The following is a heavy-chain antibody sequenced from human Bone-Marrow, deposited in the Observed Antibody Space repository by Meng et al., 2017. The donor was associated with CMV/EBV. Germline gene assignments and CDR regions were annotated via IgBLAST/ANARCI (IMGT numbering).Heavy chain of an antibody. CDR3: AWDGAS. V-gene: IGHV3-21*01. CDR2: ISSSSSYI. J-gene: IGHJ5*02. D-gene: IGHD3-10*01. CDR1: GFTFSSYS. Sequence: GESLKISCAASGFTFSSYSMNWVRQAPGKGLEWVSSISSSSSYIYYADSVKGRFTISRDNSKNTLYLQMNSLRPEDTAIYYCAWDGASWGQGTLVTVSS.